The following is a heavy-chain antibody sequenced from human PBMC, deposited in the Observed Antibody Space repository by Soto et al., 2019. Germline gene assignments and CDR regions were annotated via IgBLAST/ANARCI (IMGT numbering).Heavy chain of an antibody. D-gene: IGHD3-3*01. J-gene: IGHJ4*02. V-gene: IGHV4-59*01. Sequence: SETLSLTCTVSGGSISSYYWSWIRQPPGKGLEWIGYIYYSGSTNYNPSLKSRVTISVDTSKNQFSLKLSSVTAADTAVYYCARAVNYEYYDFWSGYYTLDYWGQGTLVTVSS. CDR2: IYYSGST. CDR1: GGSISSYY. CDR3: ARAVNYEYYDFWSGYYTLDY.